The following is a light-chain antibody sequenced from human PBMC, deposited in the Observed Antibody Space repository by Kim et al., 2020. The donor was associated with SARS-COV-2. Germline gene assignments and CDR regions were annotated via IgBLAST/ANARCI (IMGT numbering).Light chain of an antibody. CDR3: NSRDSNDNVV. Sequence: VAWGQTVRITCKGDSLRSYYATWYQQKPRQAPILVVYGKNNRPSGIPDRFSGSSSGNTASLTITGAQAEDEADYYCNSRDSNDNVVFGGGTSLTVL. V-gene: IGLV3-19*01. CDR2: GKN. CDR1: SLRSYY. J-gene: IGLJ2*01.